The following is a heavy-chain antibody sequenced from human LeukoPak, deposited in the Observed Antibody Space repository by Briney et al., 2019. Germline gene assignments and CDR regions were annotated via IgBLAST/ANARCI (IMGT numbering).Heavy chain of an antibody. J-gene: IGHJ4*02. CDR2: INPNSGGT. CDR3: ARDPGSSGDY. CDR1: GYTFIAYY. V-gene: IGHV1-2*06. Sequence: ASVKVSCKASGYTFIAYYTHWVRQAPGQGLEWMGRINPNSGGTNYAQKFQGRVIMTRDTTSGTAYMELNSLRSDDTAVYYCARDPGSSGDYWGQGTLVTVSS. D-gene: IGHD6-25*01.